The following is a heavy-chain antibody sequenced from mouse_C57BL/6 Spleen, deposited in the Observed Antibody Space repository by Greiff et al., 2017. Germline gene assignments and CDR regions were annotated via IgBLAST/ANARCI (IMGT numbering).Heavy chain of an antibody. J-gene: IGHJ4*01. CDR2: IYPGDGDT. Sequence: QVQLQQSGPELVKPGASVKISCKASGYAFSSSWMNWVKQRPGKGLEWIGRIYPGDGDTNYNGKVKGKATLTADKSSSTAYMQLSSLTSEDSAVYFCARDYYGSSWDAMDYWGQGTSVTVSS. V-gene: IGHV1-82*01. D-gene: IGHD1-1*01. CDR1: GYAFSSSW. CDR3: ARDYYGSSWDAMDY.